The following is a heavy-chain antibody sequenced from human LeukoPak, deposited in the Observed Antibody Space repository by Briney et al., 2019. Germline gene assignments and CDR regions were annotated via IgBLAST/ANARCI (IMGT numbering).Heavy chain of an antibody. CDR2: IYYSGST. D-gene: IGHD3-22*01. CDR1: GGSISGSSYY. Sequence: PSETLSLTCTVSGGSISGSSYYWGWIRQPPGKGLEWIGSIYYSGSTYYNPSLKSRVTISVDTSKSQFSLKLSSVTAADTAVYYCARFRPGYYYDSSGYYRGDYWGQGTLVTVSS. V-gene: IGHV4-39*07. CDR3: ARFRPGYYYDSSGYYRGDY. J-gene: IGHJ4*02.